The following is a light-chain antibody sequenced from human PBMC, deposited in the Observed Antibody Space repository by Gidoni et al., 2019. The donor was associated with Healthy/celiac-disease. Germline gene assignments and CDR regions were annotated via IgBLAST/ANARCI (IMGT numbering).Light chain of an antibody. J-gene: IGKJ2*01. Sequence: EIVLTQSPGTLSLYPGARATLSCSASQSVSSSYLAWYQQKPGQAPRLLIYGASSRATGIPDRFSGSGSGTDFTLTISRLEPEDFAVYYCQQYGSSQGYTFGQGTKLEIK. CDR1: QSVSSSY. V-gene: IGKV3-20*01. CDR2: GAS. CDR3: QQYGSSQGYT.